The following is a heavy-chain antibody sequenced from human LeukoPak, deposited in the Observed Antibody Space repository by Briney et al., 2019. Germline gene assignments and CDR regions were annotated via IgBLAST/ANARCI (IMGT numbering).Heavy chain of an antibody. CDR2: ISNDGSKK. Sequence: AGRSLRLSCAASGFTFSNYAMHWVRQAPGKGLEWVAVISNDGSKKDYADSVKGRSTISRDNSKNTLYLQMNSLRAEDTAVYYCARGARKGDDYGGFFDYWGQGTLVTVSS. V-gene: IGHV3-30*04. CDR3: ARGARKGDDYGGFFDY. CDR1: GFTFSNYA. D-gene: IGHD4-17*01. J-gene: IGHJ4*02.